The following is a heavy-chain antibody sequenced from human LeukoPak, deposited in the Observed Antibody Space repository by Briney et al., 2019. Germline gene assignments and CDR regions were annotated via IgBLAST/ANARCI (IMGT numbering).Heavy chain of an antibody. Sequence: ASVKVSCKASGYTFTGYYMHWVRQAPGQGLEWMGWINPNSGGTIYAQKFQGRVTMAEDTSTDTAYMELSSLRSEDTAVYYRATGYSYGSDYWGQGTLVTVSS. CDR3: ATGYSYGSDY. D-gene: IGHD5-18*01. J-gene: IGHJ4*02. CDR1: GYTFTGYY. V-gene: IGHV1-2*02. CDR2: INPNSGGT.